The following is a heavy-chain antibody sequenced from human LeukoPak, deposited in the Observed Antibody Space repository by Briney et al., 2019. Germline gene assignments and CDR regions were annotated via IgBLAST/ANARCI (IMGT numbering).Heavy chain of an antibody. J-gene: IGHJ4*02. Sequence: GGSLRLSCAASGFTFSSYGMHWVRQAPGKGLEWVAVISYDGSNKYYADSVKGRFTISRDNSKNTLYLQMNSLRAEDTAVCYCAKKGRFDYWGQGTLVTVSS. CDR2: ISYDGSNK. V-gene: IGHV3-30*18. CDR1: GFTFSSYG. CDR3: AKKGRFDY.